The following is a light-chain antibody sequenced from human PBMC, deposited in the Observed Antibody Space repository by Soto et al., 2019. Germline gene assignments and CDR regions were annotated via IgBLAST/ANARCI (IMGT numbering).Light chain of an antibody. CDR1: SSDVDTYNY. V-gene: IGLV2-14*01. J-gene: IGLJ1*01. Sequence: QSALTQPASVSGSPGQSITISCTGTSSDVDTYNYVSWYQQHPGKAPKLMIYEVSNRPSGVSNRFSGSKSGNTASLTISGLQAEDEADYYCSSYTSSSPRVFGTGTKLTVL. CDR3: SSYTSSSPRV. CDR2: EVS.